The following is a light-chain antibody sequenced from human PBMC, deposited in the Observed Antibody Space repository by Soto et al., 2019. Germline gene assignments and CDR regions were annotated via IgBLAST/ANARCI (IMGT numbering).Light chain of an antibody. J-gene: IGKJ3*01. V-gene: IGKV1-9*01. CDR1: QGIGTY. CDR3: QHYNTYSKA. CDR2: ASS. Sequence: IQLTQSPSSLSASVGDRVTVTCRASQGIGTYLVWYQQKSGKAPTVLIYASSTLQTGVPSRFSGSGSGTDFSLTISSLHPEDVATYYCQHYNTYSKALGPGTKVDIK.